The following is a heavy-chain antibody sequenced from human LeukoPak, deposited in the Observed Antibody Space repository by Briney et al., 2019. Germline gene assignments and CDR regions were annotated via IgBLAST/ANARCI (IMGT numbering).Heavy chain of an antibody. CDR1: GFTFSNYR. CDR3: ARHYGGNHIDY. CDR2: IKQDGSEK. Sequence: GGSLRLSCAASGFTFSNYRMSWVRQAPGKGLEWVANIKQDGSEKFYVDSVKGRFTISRDDAENSLYLQMNSLRAEDTAVYYCARHYGGNHIDYWGQGSLVTVSS. D-gene: IGHD4-23*01. V-gene: IGHV3-7*01. J-gene: IGHJ4*02.